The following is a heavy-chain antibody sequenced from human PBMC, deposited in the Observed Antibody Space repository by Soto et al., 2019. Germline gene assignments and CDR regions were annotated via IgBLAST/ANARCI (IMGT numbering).Heavy chain of an antibody. J-gene: IGHJ5*02. Sequence: QVKLQESGPGLVKPSGTLSLTCAVSGGSINSNRWWTWVRQAPGKGLEWIGEIHDGGTTNYNLSLKSRVTLSIDESKNQFSLDMKSVRAADTAVYYCAGQWAAGYGAFDPWGQGILVTVSS. CDR1: GGSINSNRW. D-gene: IGHD3-9*01. CDR2: IHDGGTT. CDR3: AGQWAAGYGAFDP. V-gene: IGHV4-4*02.